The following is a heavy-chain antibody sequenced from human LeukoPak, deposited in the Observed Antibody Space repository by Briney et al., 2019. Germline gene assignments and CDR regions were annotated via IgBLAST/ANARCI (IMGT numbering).Heavy chain of an antibody. CDR3: ARGLPYYYDSSGLDDAFDI. D-gene: IGHD3-22*01. CDR1: GGSISSYY. V-gene: IGHV4-59*01. J-gene: IGHJ3*02. Sequence: SETLSLTCTVSGGSISSYYWSWIRQPPGKGLEWIGYIYYSGSTNYNPSLKSRVTISVDTSKNQFSLKLSSVTAADTAVYYCARGLPYYYDSSGLDDAFDIWGQGTMVTVSS. CDR2: IYYSGST.